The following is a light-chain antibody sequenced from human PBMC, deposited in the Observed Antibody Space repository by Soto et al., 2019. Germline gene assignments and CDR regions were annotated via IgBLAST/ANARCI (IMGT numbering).Light chain of an antibody. J-gene: IGKJ4*01. CDR2: AAS. V-gene: IGKV1-8*01. CDR3: QQYYSYPLT. Sequence: AIRMTQAPSSFSASTLYRVTITFLASQGISSYLAWYQQKPGKAPKLLIYAASTLQSGVPSRFSGSGSGTDFTLTISCLQSEDFATYYCQQYYSYPLTFGGGTKVDIK. CDR1: QGISSY.